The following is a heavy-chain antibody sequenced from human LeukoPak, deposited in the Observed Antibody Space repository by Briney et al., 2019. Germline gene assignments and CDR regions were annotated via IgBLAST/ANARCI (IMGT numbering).Heavy chain of an antibody. D-gene: IGHD3-3*01. Sequence: SETLSLTCTVSGGSINSHYWSWIWQPPGKELQWIGFISYSGSTSYNPSLMSRVTISVDTSKNQFSLKLNSVTAADTALYFCARSYYDFWSGFYSDFWGQGALVTVSS. V-gene: IGHV4-59*11. CDR3: ARSYYDFWSGFYSDF. J-gene: IGHJ4*02. CDR2: ISYSGST. CDR1: GGSINSHY.